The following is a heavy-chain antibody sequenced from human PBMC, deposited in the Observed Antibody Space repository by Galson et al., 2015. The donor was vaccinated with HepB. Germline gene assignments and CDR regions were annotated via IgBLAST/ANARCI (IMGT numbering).Heavy chain of an antibody. V-gene: IGHV4-34*01. J-gene: IGHJ6*02. CDR3: ARGKSRRGYRYYDSSGYYTYYYGMDV. D-gene: IGHD3-22*01. Sequence: ETLSLTCAVYGGSFSGYYWSWIRQPPGKGLEWIGEINHSGSTNYNPSLKSRVTISVDTSKNQFSLKLSSVTAADTAVYYCARGKSRRGYRYYDSSGYYTYYYGMDVWDQGTTVTVSS. CDR1: GGSFSGYY. CDR2: INHSGST.